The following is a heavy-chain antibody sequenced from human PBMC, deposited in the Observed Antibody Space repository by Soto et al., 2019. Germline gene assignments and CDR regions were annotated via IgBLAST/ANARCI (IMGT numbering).Heavy chain of an antibody. Sequence: SETLSLTCTVSGGSISSYYWSWIRQPAGKGLEWIGRIYTSGSTNYNPSLKSRVTMSVDTSKNQVVLTMTNMDPVDTATYYCARIFRADTLAAPFDYWGQGTLVTVSS. CDR1: GGSISSYY. CDR2: IYTSGST. CDR3: ARIFRADTLAAPFDY. V-gene: IGHV4-4*07. J-gene: IGHJ4*02. D-gene: IGHD6-13*01.